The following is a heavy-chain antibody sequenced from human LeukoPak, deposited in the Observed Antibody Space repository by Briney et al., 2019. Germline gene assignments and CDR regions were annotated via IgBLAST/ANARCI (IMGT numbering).Heavy chain of an antibody. CDR1: GGTFRTFA. J-gene: IGHJ6*03. CDR3: GLSGNYYYYYMDV. Sequence: GASVKVPCKASGGTFRTFAISWVRQAPGQGLEWMGGIIPIFGIPDSAQKFQGRLTITADESTTTAYMELSSLRSDDTAIYYCGLSGNYYYYYMDVWGKGTTVTISS. CDR2: IIPIFGIP. V-gene: IGHV1-69*13. D-gene: IGHD6-25*01.